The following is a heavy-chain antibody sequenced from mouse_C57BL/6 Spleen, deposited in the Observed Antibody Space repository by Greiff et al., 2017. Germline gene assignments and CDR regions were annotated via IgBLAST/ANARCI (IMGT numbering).Heavy chain of an antibody. CDR2: IDPSASYT. Sequence: VQLQQPGAELVMPGASVKLSCKASGYTFTSYWMHWVKQRPGQGLEWIGEIDPSASYTNYNQKFKGKSTLTVDKSSSTAYMQLSSLTSEDYAVYYCARGEYYGSRRAMDYWGQGTSVTVSS. V-gene: IGHV1-69*01. J-gene: IGHJ4*01. CDR1: GYTFTSYW. CDR3: ARGEYYGSRRAMDY. D-gene: IGHD1-1*01.